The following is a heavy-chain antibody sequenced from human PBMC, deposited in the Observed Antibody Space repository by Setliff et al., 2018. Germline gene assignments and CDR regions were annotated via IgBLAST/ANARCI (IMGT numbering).Heavy chain of an antibody. V-gene: IGHV4-4*02. CDR1: GGSISSSNW. D-gene: IGHD2-21*01. CDR2: IYHSGST. CDR3: ARVALVVVIRNAFDI. Sequence: PSETLSLTCAVSGGSISSSNWWSWVRQPPGKGLEWIGEIYHSGSTNYNPSLRSRVTISVDKSKNQFSLKLSSVTAADTAVYYCARVALVVVIRNAFDIWGQGTMVTVSS. J-gene: IGHJ3*02.